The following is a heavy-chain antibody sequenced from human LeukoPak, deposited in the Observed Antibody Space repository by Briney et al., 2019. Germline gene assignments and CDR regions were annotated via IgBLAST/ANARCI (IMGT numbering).Heavy chain of an antibody. J-gene: IGHJ4*02. CDR2: ISSSSSTI. V-gene: IGHV3-48*01. CDR1: GFTFSSYS. CDR3: ARDFDQGGADYYFAY. Sequence: GGSLRLSCAASGFTFSSYSMNWVRQAPGKGLEWVSYISSSSSTIYYADSVKGRFTISRDNAKNTVFLQMNSLRIEDTAVYYCARDFDQGGADYYFAYWGQGTLVTVSS. D-gene: IGHD3-9*01.